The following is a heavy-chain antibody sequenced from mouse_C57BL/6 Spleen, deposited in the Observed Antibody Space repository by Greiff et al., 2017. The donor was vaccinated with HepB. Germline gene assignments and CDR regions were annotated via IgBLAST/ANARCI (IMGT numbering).Heavy chain of an antibody. Sequence: VKLLESGAELARPGASVKLSCKASGYTFTSYGISWVKQRTGQGLEWIGEIYPRSGNTYYNEKFKGKATLTADKSSSTAYMELRSLTSEDYAVYFCARITTVVASDYWGQGTSVTVSS. CDR3: ARITTVVASDY. V-gene: IGHV1-81*01. CDR2: IYPRSGNT. J-gene: IGHJ4*01. D-gene: IGHD1-1*01. CDR1: GYTFTSYG.